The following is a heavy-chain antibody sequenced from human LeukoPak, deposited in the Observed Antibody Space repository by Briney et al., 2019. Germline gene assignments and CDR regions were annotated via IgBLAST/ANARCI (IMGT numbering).Heavy chain of an antibody. CDR1: GGSISSDY. Sequence: PSETLSLTCTVSGGSISSDYWSWIRQPPGKGLEWIGHIYYSGRTDYNPSLESRVTISVDTSKNQFSLNLGSVTTADTAVYYCARDGEAGTLEIDYWGQGILVTVSS. CDR2: IYYSGRT. D-gene: IGHD1/OR15-1a*01. CDR3: ARDGEAGTLEIDY. V-gene: IGHV4-59*01. J-gene: IGHJ4*02.